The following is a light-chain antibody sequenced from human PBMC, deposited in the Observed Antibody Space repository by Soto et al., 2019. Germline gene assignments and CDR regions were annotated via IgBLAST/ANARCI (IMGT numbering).Light chain of an antibody. J-gene: IGLJ3*02. Sequence: QSVLTQPASVSESPGQSITISCTGTSSDVGNYNYVSWYQQHPGKAPNLIIFGVSNRPSGVSNRFSGSKSGNAASLTISGLQADDDADYYCSSDTNSGTLVVFGGGTKLTVL. CDR3: SSDTNSGTLVV. CDR2: GVS. CDR1: SSDVGNYNY. V-gene: IGLV2-14*03.